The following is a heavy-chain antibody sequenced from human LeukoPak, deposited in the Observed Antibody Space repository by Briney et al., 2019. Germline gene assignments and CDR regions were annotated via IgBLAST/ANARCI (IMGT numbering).Heavy chain of an antibody. CDR1: DGSISSGSYY. V-gene: IGHV4-39*01. Sequence: PSETLSLTCTVSDGSISSGSYYWGWIRQPPGKGPEWIANIHYSGITYYNPSLKSRVTISVDTSKNQFSLKLTSVTAADTAFYYCARQPHAFDNWFDSWGQGTLVTVSS. CDR2: IHYSGIT. CDR3: ARQPHAFDNWFDS. J-gene: IGHJ5*01. D-gene: IGHD3-10*01.